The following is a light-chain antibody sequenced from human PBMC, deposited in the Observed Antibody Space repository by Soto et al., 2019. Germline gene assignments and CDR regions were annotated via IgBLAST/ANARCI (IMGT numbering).Light chain of an antibody. CDR3: QQYNNWTPIT. J-gene: IGKJ5*01. Sequence: EIVMTQSPATLSVSPGERATLSCRASQSVSSNLAWYQQKPGQAPRLLIYGASTRATGIPARFSGSGSGTEFTLTISSLQSEDFAVYYCQQYNNWTPITFGHGTRPEIK. CDR1: QSVSSN. V-gene: IGKV3-15*01. CDR2: GAS.